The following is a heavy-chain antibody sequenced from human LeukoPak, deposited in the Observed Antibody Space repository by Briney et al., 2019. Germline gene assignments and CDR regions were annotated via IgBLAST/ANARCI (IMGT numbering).Heavy chain of an antibody. CDR2: IYTSGST. CDR1: GGSISSSSYY. D-gene: IGHD4-11*01. J-gene: IGHJ5*02. CDR3: ARDILGDYSNWFDP. Sequence: SETLSLTCTVSGGSISSSSYYWGWIRQPAGKGLEWIGRIYTSGSTNYNPSLKSRVTISVDTSKNQFSLKLSSVTAADTAVYYCARDILGDYSNWFDPWGQGTLVTVSS. V-gene: IGHV4-61*02.